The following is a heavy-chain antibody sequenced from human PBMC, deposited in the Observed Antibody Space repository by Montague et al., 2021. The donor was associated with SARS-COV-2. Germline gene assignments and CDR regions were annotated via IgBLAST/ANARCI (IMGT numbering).Heavy chain of an antibody. CDR1: GGSFGDDH. CDR2: IRQSGGT. J-gene: IGHJ4*02. D-gene: IGHD3-22*01. V-gene: IGHV4-34*01. Sequence: SETLSLTCAVYGGSFGDDHWSWIRQPAGKGLEWIGNIRQSGGTNXNPSRKSRVTISVDTSKNQFSLKLTSVTAADTGLYFCARGHLSVSMIVVVFTSASYYFDYWGQGAQVTVSS. CDR3: ARGHLSVSMIVVVFTSASYYFDY.